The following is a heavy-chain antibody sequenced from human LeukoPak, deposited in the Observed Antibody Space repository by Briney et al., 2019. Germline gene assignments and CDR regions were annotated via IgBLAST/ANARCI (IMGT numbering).Heavy chain of an antibody. D-gene: IGHD2-2*01. V-gene: IGHV4-39*01. CDR1: GGSISSSSFY. CDR3: ARQAYCSSSSCYPFDY. J-gene: IGHJ4*02. Sequence: SETLSLTCTVSGGSISSSSFYWGWIRQPPGKGLEWVGTIYHSGSPYYNPSLNSRVTISGDTSENQFSLKLSSVTAADTAVYYCARQAYCSSSSCYPFDYWGQGTLVTVSS. CDR2: IYHSGSP.